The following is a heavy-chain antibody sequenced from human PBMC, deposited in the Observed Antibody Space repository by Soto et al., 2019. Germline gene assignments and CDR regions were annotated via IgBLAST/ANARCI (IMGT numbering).Heavy chain of an antibody. J-gene: IGHJ4*02. CDR2: ISSKNGNT. Sequence: QVQLVQSGADVKKPGASVKVSCKASGYTFSDYGVSWVRQAPGQGLEWMGGISSKNGNTNFAQKFRGRVTMTTDPSTSTVYMESRSLRPDDTAVYYCAREPPETPPDYWGQGTLVTVSS. CDR1: GYTFSDYG. CDR3: AREPPETPPDY. V-gene: IGHV1-18*01.